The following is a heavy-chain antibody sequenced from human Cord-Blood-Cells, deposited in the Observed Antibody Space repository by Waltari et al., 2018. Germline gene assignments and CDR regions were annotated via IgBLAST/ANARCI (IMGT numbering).Heavy chain of an antibody. CDR2: IIPILGIA. CDR3: ARVGIAARGVPYYFDY. Sequence: QVQLVQSGAEVKKPGSSVKVSCKASGGTFSSYAISWVRQAPGQGLEWMGRIIPILGIANYAQKFQGRVTITADKSTSTAYMELSSLRSEDTAVYYCARVGIAARGVPYYFDYWGQGTLVTVSS. V-gene: IGHV1-69*09. CDR1: GGTFSSYA. D-gene: IGHD6-6*01. J-gene: IGHJ4*02.